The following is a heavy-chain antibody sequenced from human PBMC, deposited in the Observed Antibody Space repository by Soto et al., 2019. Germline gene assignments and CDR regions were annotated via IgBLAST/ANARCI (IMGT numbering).Heavy chain of an antibody. CDR2: ISGSGGST. CDR3: AKDDYGDQGGGY. Sequence: PGGSLRLSCTASGFTFSSYAMSWVRQAPGKGLEWVSAISGSGGSTYYADSVKGRFTISRDNSKNTLYLQMNSLRAEDTAVYYCAKDDYGDQGGGYWGQGTLVTVSS. V-gene: IGHV3-23*01. D-gene: IGHD4-17*01. CDR1: GFTFSSYA. J-gene: IGHJ4*02.